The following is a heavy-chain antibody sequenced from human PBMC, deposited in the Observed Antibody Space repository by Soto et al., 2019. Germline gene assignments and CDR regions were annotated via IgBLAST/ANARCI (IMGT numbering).Heavy chain of an antibody. V-gene: IGHV4-59*08. D-gene: IGHD3-10*01. J-gene: IGHJ6*03. CDR3: ARHPNIKIWFGELQDYYYMDV. Sequence: SETLSLTCTVSGGSISSYYWSWIRQPPGKGLEWIGYIYYSGSTNYNPSLKSRVTISVDTSKNQFSLKLSSVTAADTAVYYCARHPNIKIWFGELQDYYYMDVWGKGTTVTVSS. CDR2: IYYSGST. CDR1: GGSISSYY.